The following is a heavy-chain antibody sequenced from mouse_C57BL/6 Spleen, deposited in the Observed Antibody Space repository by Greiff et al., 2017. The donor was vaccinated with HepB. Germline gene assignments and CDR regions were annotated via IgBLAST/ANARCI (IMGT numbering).Heavy chain of an antibody. V-gene: IGHV10-3*01. J-gene: IGHJ2*01. CDR1: GFTFNTYA. Sequence: EVQVVESGGGLVQPKGSLKLSCAASGFTFNTYAMHWVRQAPGKGLEWVARIRSKSSNYATYYADSVKDRFTISRDDSQSMLYLQMNNLKTEDTAMYYCVRDRGTTVVGYFDYWGQGTTLTVSS. CDR3: VRDRGTTVVGYFDY. D-gene: IGHD1-1*01. CDR2: IRSKSSNYAT.